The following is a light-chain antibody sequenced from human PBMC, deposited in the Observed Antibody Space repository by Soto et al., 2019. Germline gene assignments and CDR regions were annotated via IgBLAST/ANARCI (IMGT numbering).Light chain of an antibody. CDR2: GAY. CDR1: QSIGSV. J-gene: IGKJ5*01. Sequence: IQMTQSPSSLSASVGDRVTITCRASQSIGSVLAWYQQKPGTAPKVLISGAYNLHGGVQSRFSGSGSRTDFTLTITHLQSEDFATYYCKHYLNYPITFGQGTRLEIK. V-gene: IGKV1D-13*01. CDR3: KHYLNYPIT.